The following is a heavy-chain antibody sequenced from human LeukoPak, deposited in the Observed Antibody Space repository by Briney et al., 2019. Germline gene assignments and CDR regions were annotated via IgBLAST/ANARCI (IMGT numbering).Heavy chain of an antibody. CDR2: INPSGGST. Sequence: ASVNVSCKASGYTFTSYYMHWVRQAPGRGLEWMGIINPSGGSTSYAQKFQGRVTMTRDTSTSTVYMELSSPRSEDTAVYYCARDQPAAAISDYWGQGTLVTVSS. D-gene: IGHD2-2*01. CDR3: ARDQPAAAISDY. J-gene: IGHJ4*02. CDR1: GYTFTSYY. V-gene: IGHV1-46*01.